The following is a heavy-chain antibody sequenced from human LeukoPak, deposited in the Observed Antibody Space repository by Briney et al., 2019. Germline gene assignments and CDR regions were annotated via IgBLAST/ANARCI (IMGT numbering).Heavy chain of an antibody. D-gene: IGHD6-19*01. CDR3: ARQGPERAVAGPFDY. CDR1: GYSFTSYW. Sequence: GESLKISCKGSGYSFTSYWIGWVRQMPGKGLELMGIIYPGDSDTRYSPSFQGQVTISADKSISTASLQWSSLKASDTAMYYCARQGPERAVAGPFDYWGQGTLVTVSS. V-gene: IGHV5-51*01. CDR2: IYPGDSDT. J-gene: IGHJ4*02.